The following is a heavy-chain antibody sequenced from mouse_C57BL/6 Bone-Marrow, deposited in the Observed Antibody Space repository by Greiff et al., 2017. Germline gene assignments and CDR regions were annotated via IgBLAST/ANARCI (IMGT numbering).Heavy chain of an antibody. D-gene: IGHD1-1*01. V-gene: IGHV1-50*01. J-gene: IGHJ1*03. CDR3: ARRRSYYGTSLWYFDV. Sequence: QVQLQQSGAELVKPGASVKLSCKASGYTFTSYWMQWVKQRPGQGLEWIGEIDPSDSYTNYNQKFKGKATLTVDTSSSTAYMQLSSLTSEDSAVYYCARRRSYYGTSLWYFDVWGTGTTVTVSS. CDR2: IDPSDSYT. CDR1: GYTFTSYW.